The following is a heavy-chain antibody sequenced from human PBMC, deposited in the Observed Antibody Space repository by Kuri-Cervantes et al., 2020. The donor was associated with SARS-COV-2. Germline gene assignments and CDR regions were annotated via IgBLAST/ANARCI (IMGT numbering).Heavy chain of an antibody. Sequence: ESLKISCTVSGGSISSYYWSWIRQPPGKGLEWIGYIYYSGSTNYNPSLKSRVTISVDTSKNQFSLKLSSVTAADTAVYYCAREGYCSGGSCFDYWGQGTRVTVSS. CDR3: AREGYCSGGSCFDY. V-gene: IGHV4-59*01. CDR1: GGSISSYY. D-gene: IGHD2-15*01. CDR2: IYYSGST. J-gene: IGHJ4*02.